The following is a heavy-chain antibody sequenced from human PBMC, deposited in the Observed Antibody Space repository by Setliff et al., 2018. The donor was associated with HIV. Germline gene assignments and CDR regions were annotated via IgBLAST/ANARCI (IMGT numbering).Heavy chain of an antibody. V-gene: IGHV4-31*01. D-gene: IGHD4-4*01. CDR2: IYNSGRA. CDR1: GGSISSGGYY. Sequence: SETLSLTCSVTGGSISSGGYYWHWVRQHPEKGLEWIGYIYNSGRAFYNPSLKSQISISLDSSKNQFSLKLNSVTAADTAVYYCARGGYGYSSDYFDFWGQGALVTAPQ. CDR3: ARGGYGYSSDYFDF. J-gene: IGHJ4*02.